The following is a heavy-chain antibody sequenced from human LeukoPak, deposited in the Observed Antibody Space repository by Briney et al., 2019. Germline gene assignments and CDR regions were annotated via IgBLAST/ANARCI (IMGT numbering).Heavy chain of an antibody. V-gene: IGHV3-74*01. D-gene: IGHD3-3*01. CDR2: INSDARNT. Sequence: GGSLRLSCAASGFTFSSYWRYWVRQAPGKGLVWVSRINSDARNTNYADSVQRRFTISRDNAKNTLYLQMNSLRVEDTAVYYCASGIGVGDSFDIWGQGTMVTVSS. CDR3: ASGIGVGDSFDI. J-gene: IGHJ3*02. CDR1: GFTFSSYW.